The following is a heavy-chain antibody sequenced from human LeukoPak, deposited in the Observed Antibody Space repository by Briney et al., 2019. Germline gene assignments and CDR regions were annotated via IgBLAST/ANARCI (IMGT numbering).Heavy chain of an antibody. Sequence: PGGSLRLSCAASGFTFDDYAMHWVRQAPGKGLEWVSGISWNGGSMGYADSVKGRFTISRDNAKNSLYLQMNSLRAEDAAVYYCARDWGVLTSGFDPWGQGTLVTVSS. CDR3: ARDWGVLTSGFDP. J-gene: IGHJ5*02. CDR2: ISWNGGSM. D-gene: IGHD3-10*01. CDR1: GFTFDDYA. V-gene: IGHV3-9*01.